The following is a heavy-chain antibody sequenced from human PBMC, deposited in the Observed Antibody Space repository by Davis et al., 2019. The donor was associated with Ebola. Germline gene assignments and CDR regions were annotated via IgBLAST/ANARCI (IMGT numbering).Heavy chain of an antibody. CDR2: ISWNGGIQ. CDR1: GFKFDDYA. J-gene: IGHJ4*02. V-gene: IGHV3-9*01. Sequence: SLKISCAASGFKFDDYAMHWVRQAPGKGMEWVSGISWNGGIQGYADSVKGRFIISRDNAKNSLYLQMNSLRVEDTALYYCAKDRQRYSYGSLDYWGQGTLVTVSS. D-gene: IGHD5-18*01. CDR3: AKDRQRYSYGSLDY.